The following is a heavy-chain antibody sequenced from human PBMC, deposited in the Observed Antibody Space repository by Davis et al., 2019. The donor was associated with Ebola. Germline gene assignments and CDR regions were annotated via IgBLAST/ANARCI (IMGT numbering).Heavy chain of an antibody. V-gene: IGHV1-8*01. CDR2: MNPNSGNT. CDR1: GYTFTNYD. CDR3: ARGPVSGYELGLFDP. J-gene: IGHJ5*02. Sequence: AASVKVSCKASGYTFTNYDVHWVRQGTGQGLEWMGWMNPNSGNTGYAQKFQGRVTMTRNTSISTAYMELSSLRSEDTAVYYCARGPVSGYELGLFDPWGQGTLVTVSS. D-gene: IGHD5-12*01.